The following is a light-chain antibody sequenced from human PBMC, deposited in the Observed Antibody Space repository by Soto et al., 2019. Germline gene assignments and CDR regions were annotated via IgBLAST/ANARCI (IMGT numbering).Light chain of an antibody. Sequence: DIVMTQSPDSLAVSLGERATINCKSSQSVLYRSNNKHYLAWYQQKPGQPPKLLIYWASTRESGVPDRLSGSGSGTDFTLTISSLQAEDVAFYYCQQYYSTPFTFGPGTKVDIK. CDR1: QSVLYRSNNKHY. V-gene: IGKV4-1*01. CDR3: QQYYSTPFT. CDR2: WAS. J-gene: IGKJ3*01.